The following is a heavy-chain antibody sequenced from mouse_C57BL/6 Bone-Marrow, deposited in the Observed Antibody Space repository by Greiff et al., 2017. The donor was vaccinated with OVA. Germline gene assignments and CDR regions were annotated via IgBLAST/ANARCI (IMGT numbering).Heavy chain of an antibody. CDR2: FTMYSDAT. CDR1: YFAFMASA. V-gene: IGHV1-49*01. CDR3: ARTHYSNYGYFDV. D-gene: IGHD2-5*01. Sequence: QVQLQQSGAELVRPGSSVKLSCKDSYFAFMASAMHWVKLSPGHGLEWIGSFTMYSDATEYSENFKGKATLTANTSSSTAYMDLSGITSEASAVYDCARTHYSNYGYFDVWGTGTTVTVSS. J-gene: IGHJ1*03.